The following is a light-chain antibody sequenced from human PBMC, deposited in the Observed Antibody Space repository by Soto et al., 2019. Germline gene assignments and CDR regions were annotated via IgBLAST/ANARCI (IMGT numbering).Light chain of an antibody. Sequence: DIQMTQSPSSLSASVGDRVTITCRASQDINNYLAWYQQKPGKVPKLLIYAASTLQSGVPSRFSGSGSGTDFTLNISSLQPEDVATYYCQKYNTAPLTFGQGTKMEIK. CDR2: AAS. CDR1: QDINNY. V-gene: IGKV1-27*01. J-gene: IGKJ2*01. CDR3: QKYNTAPLT.